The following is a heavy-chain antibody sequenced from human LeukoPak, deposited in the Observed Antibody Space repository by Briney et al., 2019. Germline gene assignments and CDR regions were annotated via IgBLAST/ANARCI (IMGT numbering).Heavy chain of an antibody. D-gene: IGHD1-26*01. CDR2: TYYRSKWYN. CDR3: ARGEDSFSH. V-gene: IGHV6-1*01. J-gene: IGHJ4*02. Sequence: SGPGLVKPSQTLSLTCAISGDSVSSNSAAWNWIRQSPSRGLEWLGRTYYRSKWYNDYAISVKSRITFTPDTSKNQFSLQLNPMTPEDKAVYYCARGEDSFSHWGQGTLVTVSS. CDR1: GDSVSSNSAA.